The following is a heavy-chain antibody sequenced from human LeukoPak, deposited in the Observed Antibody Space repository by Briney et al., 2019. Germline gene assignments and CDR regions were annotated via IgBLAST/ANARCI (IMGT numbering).Heavy chain of an antibody. CDR1: GFTFSSYG. D-gene: IGHD6-19*01. CDR3: AKDGGQWLVFFDY. V-gene: IGHV3-30*18. CDR2: ISYDGSNK. J-gene: IGHJ4*02. Sequence: QPGRSLRLSCAASGFTFSSYGMHWVRQAPGKGLEWVAVISYDGSNKYYADSVKGRFTISRDNSKNTLYLQMNSLRAEDTAVYYCAKDGGQWLVFFDYWGQGTLVTVSS.